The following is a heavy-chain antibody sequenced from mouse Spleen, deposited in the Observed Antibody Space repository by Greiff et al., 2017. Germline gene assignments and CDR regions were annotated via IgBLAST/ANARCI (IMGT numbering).Heavy chain of an antibody. CDR1: EYEFPSHD. CDR3: ARHRMITPAWFAY. Sequence: EVQLQESGGGLVQPGESLKLSCESNEYEFPSHDMSWVRKTPEKRLELVAAINSDGGSTYYPDTVKGRFTISRDNAKNTLYLQMSSLKSEDTAMYYCARHRMITPAWFAYWGQGTLVTVSA. CDR2: INSDGGST. J-gene: IGHJ3*01. V-gene: IGHV5-2*01. D-gene: IGHD2-4*01.